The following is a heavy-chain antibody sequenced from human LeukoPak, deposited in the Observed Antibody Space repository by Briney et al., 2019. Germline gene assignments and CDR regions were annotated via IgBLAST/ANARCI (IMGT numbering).Heavy chain of an antibody. CDR2: INPSGGST. Sequence: ASVKVSCKASGYTFTSYYMHWVRQAPGQGGEGMGIINPSGGSTSYTQKFQGRGTMTRETATSTVYMELNSLRSEDPGLYFLARTQLYYDYLSLVHPWGQGTLVTVSS. J-gene: IGHJ5*02. CDR1: GYTFTSYY. D-gene: IGHD3-3*01. CDR3: ARTQLYYDYLSLVHP. V-gene: IGHV1-46*01.